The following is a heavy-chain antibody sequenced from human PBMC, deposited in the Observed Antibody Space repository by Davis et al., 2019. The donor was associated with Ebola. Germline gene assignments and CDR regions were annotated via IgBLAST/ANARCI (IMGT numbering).Heavy chain of an antibody. V-gene: IGHV1-3*01. CDR2: INAGNGNT. Sequence: ASVKVSCKASGYSFSTYAIHWVRQAPGQRLEWMGWINAGNGNTKYSQKFQGRVTITRDTSASTAYMELSSLRSEDTAVYYCARHRSEYSPPLGWGQGTLVTVSS. D-gene: IGHD6-6*01. CDR1: GYSFSTYA. J-gene: IGHJ4*02. CDR3: ARHRSEYSPPLG.